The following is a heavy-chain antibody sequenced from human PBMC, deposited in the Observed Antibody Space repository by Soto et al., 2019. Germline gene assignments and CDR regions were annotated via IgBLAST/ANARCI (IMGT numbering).Heavy chain of an antibody. CDR2: IIHIFGTA. CDR1: GGTFSSYA. D-gene: IGHD5-18*01. J-gene: IGHJ3*02. Sequence: SVKVSCKASGGTFSSYAISWVRQAPGQGLEWMGGIIHIFGTANYAQKFQGRVTITADESTSTAYMELSSLRSEDTAVYYCAREGGYSYANAFDIWGQGTMVTVSS. V-gene: IGHV1-69*13. CDR3: AREGGYSYANAFDI.